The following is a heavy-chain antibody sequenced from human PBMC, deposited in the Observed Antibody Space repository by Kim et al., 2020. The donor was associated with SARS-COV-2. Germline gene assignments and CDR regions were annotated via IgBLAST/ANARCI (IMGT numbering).Heavy chain of an antibody. CDR3: TRDIGRYYDFWSGYYAYNYYFDY. V-gene: IGHV3-49*03. J-gene: IGHJ4*02. CDR1: GFTFGDYA. CDR2: IRSKAYGGTT. D-gene: IGHD3-3*01. Sequence: GGSLRLSCTASGFTFGDYAMSWFRQAPGKGLEWVGFIRSKAYGGTTEYAASVKGRFTISRDDSKSIAYLQMNSLKTEDTAVYYCTRDIGRYYDFWSGYYAYNYYFDYWGQGTLVTVSS.